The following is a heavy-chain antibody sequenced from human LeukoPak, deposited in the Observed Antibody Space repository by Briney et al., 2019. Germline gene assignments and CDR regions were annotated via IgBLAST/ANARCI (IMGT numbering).Heavy chain of an antibody. J-gene: IGHJ4*02. V-gene: IGHV1-69*01. Sequence: EASVKVSCKASGGTFSTFPISWVRQAPGQGLEWIGGIIPIFGPNYAQKFQGRATISADLATATAYMELSSLTSEDTSVYYCATGKDRSGYYYSLDYWGQGTLVAVSS. CDR3: ATGKDRSGYYYSLDY. CDR2: IIPIFGP. CDR1: GGTFSTFP. D-gene: IGHD3-22*01.